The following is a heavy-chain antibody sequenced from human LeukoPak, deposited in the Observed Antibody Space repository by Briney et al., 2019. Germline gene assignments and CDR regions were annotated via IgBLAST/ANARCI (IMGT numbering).Heavy chain of an antibody. V-gene: IGHV3-74*01. J-gene: IGHJ4*01. D-gene: IGHD5-24*01. Sequence: GGSLRLSCAVSGFKFSSYWMNWVRQVPGKGLIWVAHINTNGDSANYADSVKGRFTISRDNAKSTLSLQRNSLRAEDTAIYYCVRDNAYTFDYWGQGTLVTVSS. CDR1: GFKFSSYW. CDR3: VRDNAYTFDY. CDR2: INTNGDSA.